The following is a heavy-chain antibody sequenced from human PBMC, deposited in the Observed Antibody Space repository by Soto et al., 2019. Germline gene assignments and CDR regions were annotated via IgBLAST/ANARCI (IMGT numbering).Heavy chain of an antibody. CDR1: GGSISISNW. D-gene: IGHD1-26*01. V-gene: IGHV4-4*02. CDR3: ARGGYYFYMDV. CDR2: IRHSGST. Sequence: QVQLQESGPGLVKPSETLSLTCAVSGGSISISNWWSWVRQTPGKGLEWIGQIRHSGSTNYSPSLTSRVTISVDKSNNQFSLKMNSVTAADTAVYYCARGGYYFYMDVWGKGTTVTVSS. J-gene: IGHJ6*03.